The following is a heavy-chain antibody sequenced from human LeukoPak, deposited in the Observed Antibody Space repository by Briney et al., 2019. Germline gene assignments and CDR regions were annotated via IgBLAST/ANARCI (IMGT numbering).Heavy chain of an antibody. CDR3: GSGSPAFDF. J-gene: IGHJ3*01. D-gene: IGHD3-10*01. CDR2: IRYDGSNK. CDR1: GFTFSSYG. V-gene: IGHV3-30*02. Sequence: GGSLRLSCAASGFTFSSYGMHWVRQAPGKGLEWVAFIRYDGSNKYYADSVKGRFTISRDNAKNSLYLQMNSLKAEDTALYYYGSGSPAFDFWGRGTMVTVSS.